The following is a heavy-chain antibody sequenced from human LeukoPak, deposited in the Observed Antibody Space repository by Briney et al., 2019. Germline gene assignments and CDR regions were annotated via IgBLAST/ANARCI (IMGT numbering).Heavy chain of an antibody. CDR3: AKDTPSPNSGFYHY. CDR1: GFTLSSSG. CDR2: ISHDGSKK. J-gene: IGHJ4*02. D-gene: IGHD1-26*01. Sequence: GRSLRLSCAASGFTLSSSGMHWLRQAPGKGLEWVSTISHDGSKKYYGESVKGRFTISRDTSKNTLYVHMSSLRAEDTAVYFCAKDTPSPNSGFYHYWGQGTLVTVSS. V-gene: IGHV3-30*18.